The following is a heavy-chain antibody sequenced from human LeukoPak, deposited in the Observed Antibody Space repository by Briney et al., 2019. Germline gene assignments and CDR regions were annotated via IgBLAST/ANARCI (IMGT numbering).Heavy chain of an antibody. D-gene: IGHD4-11*01. CDR1: GFTFDDYA. V-gene: IGHV3-9*01. CDR3: TKTRTVDEEYFDY. J-gene: IGHJ4*02. Sequence: PGGSLRLSCAASGFTFDDYAMHWVRQPPGKGLEWVSGISRNSGSVGYADSVKGRFTISRDNAKNFLYLQMNSLTEEDTGLYYCTKTRTVDEEYFDYWGQGTLVTVSS. CDR2: ISRNSGSV.